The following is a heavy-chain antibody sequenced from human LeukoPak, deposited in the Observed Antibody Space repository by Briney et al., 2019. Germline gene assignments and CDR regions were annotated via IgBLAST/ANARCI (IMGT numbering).Heavy chain of an antibody. CDR2: IYSGGST. CDR3: ARDIGLDYSSSSFASDI. D-gene: IGHD6-6*01. Sequence: PSETPSLTCTVSGGSFTTHYWNWFRQPAGKGLEWIGRIYSGGSTNYKSSLKSRVIMSIDTSKRQLSLKLSSVTAADTAIYYCARDIGLDYSSSSFASDIWGPGTLVIVSS. V-gene: IGHV4-4*07. J-gene: IGHJ3*02. CDR1: GGSFTTHY.